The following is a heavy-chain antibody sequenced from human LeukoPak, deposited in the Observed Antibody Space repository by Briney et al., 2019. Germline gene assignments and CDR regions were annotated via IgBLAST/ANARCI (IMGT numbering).Heavy chain of an antibody. CDR1: GSSISSGGYY. Sequence: SETLSLTCTVSGSSISSGGYYWSWIRQPPGKGLEWIGYIYHSGSTYYNPSLKSRVTISVDRSKNQFSLKLSSVTAADTAVYYCAREGYYGSGADDYWGQGTLVTVSS. V-gene: IGHV4-30-2*01. D-gene: IGHD3-10*01. CDR2: IYHSGST. J-gene: IGHJ4*02. CDR3: AREGYYGSGADDY.